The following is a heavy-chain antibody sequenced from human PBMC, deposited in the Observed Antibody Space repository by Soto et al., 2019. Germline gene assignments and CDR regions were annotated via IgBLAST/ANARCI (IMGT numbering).Heavy chain of an antibody. CDR1: GFTFSSYA. V-gene: IGHV3-23*01. J-gene: IGHJ4*02. CDR2: ISGSGGST. Sequence: GGSLRLSCAASGFTFSSYAMSWVRQAPGKGLEWVSAISGSGGSTYYADSVKGRFTITRDNSKNTLYLQMNSLRAEATAVYYCANPGAFYYDSSGYYDYWGQGTLVTVSS. CDR3: ANPGAFYYDSSGYYDY. D-gene: IGHD3-22*01.